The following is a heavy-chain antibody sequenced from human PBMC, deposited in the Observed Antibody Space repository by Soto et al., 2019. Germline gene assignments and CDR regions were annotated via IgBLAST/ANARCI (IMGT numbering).Heavy chain of an antibody. V-gene: IGHV1-69*02. CDR2: IIPILGIA. Sequence: RASVKVSCKASGGTFSSYTISWVRQAPGQGLEWMGRIIPILGIANYAQKFQGRVTITADKSTSTAYMELSSLRSEDTAVYYCARGYCSGGSCYPSIDYWGQGTLVTVSS. CDR1: GGTFSSYT. CDR3: ARGYCSGGSCYPSIDY. J-gene: IGHJ4*02. D-gene: IGHD2-15*01.